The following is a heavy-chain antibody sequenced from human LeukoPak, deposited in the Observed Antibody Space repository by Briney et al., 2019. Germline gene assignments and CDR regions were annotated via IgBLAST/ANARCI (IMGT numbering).Heavy chain of an antibody. CDR3: ARGPGGRRGYHPLEDYYYYYYMDV. V-gene: IGHV1-8*03. CDR2: MNPNSGNT. D-gene: IGHD3-22*01. J-gene: IGHJ6*03. Sequence: GASVKVSCKASGYTFTSYGINWVRQATGQGLEWMGWMNPNSGNTGYAQKFQGRVTITRNTSISTAYMELSSLRSEDTAVYYCARGPGGRRGYHPLEDYYYYYYMDVWGKGTTVTVSS. CDR1: GYTFTSYG.